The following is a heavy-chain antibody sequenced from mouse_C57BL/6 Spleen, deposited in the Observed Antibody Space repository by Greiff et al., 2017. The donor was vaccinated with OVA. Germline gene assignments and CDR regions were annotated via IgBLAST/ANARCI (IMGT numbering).Heavy chain of an antibody. D-gene: IGHD1-1*01. V-gene: IGHV1-50*01. CDR2: IDPSDSYT. CDR1: GYTFTSYW. J-gene: IGHJ4*01. CDR3: ARALYYGSSLAMDY. Sequence: VQLQQPGAELVKPGASVKLSCKASGYTFTSYWMQWVKQRPGQGLEWIGEIDPSDSYTNYNQKFKGKATLTVDTSSSTAYMQLSSLTSEDSAVYYCARALYYGSSLAMDYWGQGTSVTVSS.